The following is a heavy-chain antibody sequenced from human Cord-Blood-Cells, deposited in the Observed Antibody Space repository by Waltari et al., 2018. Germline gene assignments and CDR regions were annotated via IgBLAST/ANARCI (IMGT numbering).Heavy chain of an antibody. V-gene: IGHV4-39*01. Sequence: QLQPPESGPGLVKPSETLYLTCTVSGGSISSSSYYWGWIRQPPGKGLEWIGSIYYSGSTYYNPSLKSRVTISVDTSKNQFSLKLSSATAADTAVYYCATPRDWGQGTLVTVSS. CDR3: ATPRD. CDR1: GGSISSSSYY. J-gene: IGHJ4*02. CDR2: IYYSGST.